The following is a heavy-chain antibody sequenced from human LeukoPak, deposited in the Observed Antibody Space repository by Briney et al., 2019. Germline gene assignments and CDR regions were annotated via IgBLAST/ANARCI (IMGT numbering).Heavy chain of an antibody. CDR1: GFTFSSYG. D-gene: IGHD5-18*01. J-gene: IGHJ4*02. V-gene: IGHV3-33*01. CDR3: ARGGEYSYGPFDY. Sequence: GWSLRLSCASSGFTFSSYGMHWVRQAPGQGLECVAVIWYDGSKKYYADSVKGRFTISRDSAKNTLYLQMNSLRAEDTAVYYCARGGEYSYGPFDYWGQGTLVTVSS. CDR2: IWYDGSKK.